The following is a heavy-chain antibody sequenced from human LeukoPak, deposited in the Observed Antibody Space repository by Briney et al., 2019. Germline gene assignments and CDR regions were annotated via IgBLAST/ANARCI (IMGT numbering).Heavy chain of an antibody. CDR1: GGTFSSYA. J-gene: IGHJ5*02. Sequence: SSVKVSCKASGGTFSSYAISWVRQAPGQGREWMGRIIPILGIANYAQKFQGRVTITADKSTSTAYMEMSSLRSEETAVYYCERQSTRPNWFDTWGQGTLVTVSS. V-gene: IGHV1-69*04. CDR3: ERQSTRPNWFDT. CDR2: IIPILGIA. D-gene: IGHD2-2*01.